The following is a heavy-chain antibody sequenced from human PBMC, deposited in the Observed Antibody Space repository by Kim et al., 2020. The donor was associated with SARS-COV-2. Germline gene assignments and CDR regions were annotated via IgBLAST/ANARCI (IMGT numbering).Heavy chain of an antibody. V-gene: IGHV4-59*01. CDR1: GGSISSYF. D-gene: IGHD4-17*01. J-gene: IGHJ4*02. CDR2: IYYSGST. CDR3: SRAYYGDSPYSDD. Sequence: SETLSLTCTVSGGSISSYFWNWIRQSPGRGLEWIGCIYYSGSTNYNPSLKGRVTISVDMSNNQIFLRLSSVTAADTAVDYCSRAYYGDSPYSDDCGQG.